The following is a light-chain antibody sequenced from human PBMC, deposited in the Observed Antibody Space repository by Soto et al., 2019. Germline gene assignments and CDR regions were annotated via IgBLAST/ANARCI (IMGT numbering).Light chain of an antibody. V-gene: IGKV3-15*01. CDR1: QNIYSN. J-gene: IGKJ5*01. CDR2: RAS. Sequence: IVMTQSPATLSVSPGERATFSCRASQNIYSNIAWYQQRPGQAPRLLIYRASTRATGVPARFSGSGSGTEFNLTISSMQSEDFAVYSCQQYDNWPITFGQGTRLEI. CDR3: QQYDNWPIT.